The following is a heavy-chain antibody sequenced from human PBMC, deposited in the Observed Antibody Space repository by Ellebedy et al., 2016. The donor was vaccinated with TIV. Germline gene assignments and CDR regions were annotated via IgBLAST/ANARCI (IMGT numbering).Heavy chain of an antibody. D-gene: IGHD1-26*01. CDR2: INEDGTDK. CDR1: GLSFDSYG. J-gene: IGHJ4*02. Sequence: GGSLRLSXVASGLSFDSYGMNWVRQAPGKGLEWVANINEDGTDKNYVDSVKGRFTISRDNAKNSLYLQMNSLRAEDTAVYYCVSFGSGYWGQGTLVTVSS. CDR3: VSFGSGY. V-gene: IGHV3-7*01.